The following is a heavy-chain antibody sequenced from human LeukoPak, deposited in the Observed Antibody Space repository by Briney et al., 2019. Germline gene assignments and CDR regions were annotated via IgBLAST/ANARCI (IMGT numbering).Heavy chain of an antibody. CDR2: ISAYNGNT. CDR1: GYTFTSYG. CDR3: ARFTLTGTVDY. Sequence: ASVKVSCKASGYTFTSYGISWVRQAPGQGLEWMGWISAYNGNTNYAQKFQGRVTMTIDTSTSTAYMDLRSLRSDDTAVYYCARFTLTGTVDYWGQGTLVTVSS. V-gene: IGHV1-18*01. J-gene: IGHJ4*02. D-gene: IGHD1-20*01.